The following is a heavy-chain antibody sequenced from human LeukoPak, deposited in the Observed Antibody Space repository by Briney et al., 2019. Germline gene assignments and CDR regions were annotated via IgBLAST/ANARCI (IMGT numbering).Heavy chain of an antibody. J-gene: IGHJ4*02. CDR3: ARAGLLWFGEFRPELDY. Sequence: SETLSLTCAVPGYSISSGYYWGWIRQPPGKGLEWIGSIYHSGSTYYNPSLKSRVTISVDTSKNQFSLKLSSVTAADTAVYYCARAGLLWFGEFRPELDYWGQGTLVTVSS. D-gene: IGHD3-10*01. V-gene: IGHV4-38-2*01. CDR2: IYHSGST. CDR1: GYSISSGYY.